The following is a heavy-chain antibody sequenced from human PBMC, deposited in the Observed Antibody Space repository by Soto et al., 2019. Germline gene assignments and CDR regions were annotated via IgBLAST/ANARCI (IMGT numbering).Heavy chain of an antibody. CDR3: ARDMYLVGATTRAFDI. V-gene: IGHV1-18*01. J-gene: IGHJ3*02. D-gene: IGHD1-26*01. Sequence: QVQLVQSGAEVKKPGASVKVSCKASGYTFTSYGISWVRQAPGQGLEWMGWISGYNGNTIYAQKLQGRVTMTTDTSTSTAYMELRSLRSDDTAVYYCARDMYLVGATTRAFDIWGQGTMVTVSS. CDR1: GYTFTSYG. CDR2: ISGYNGNT.